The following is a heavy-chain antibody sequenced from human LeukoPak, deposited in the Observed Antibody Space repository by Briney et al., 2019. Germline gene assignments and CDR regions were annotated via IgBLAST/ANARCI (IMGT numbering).Heavy chain of an antibody. CDR1: GFTFSSYG. Sequence: GGSLRLSCAASGFTFSSYGMHWVRQAPGKGRGGVAVISYDGSNKYYADSVKGRFTISRDNSKNTLYLQMNSLRAEDTAVYYCAKDRVSVAHLPAATYYFDYWGQGTLVTVSS. J-gene: IGHJ4*02. CDR2: ISYDGSNK. D-gene: IGHD6-19*01. CDR3: AKDRVSVAHLPAATYYFDY. V-gene: IGHV3-30*18.